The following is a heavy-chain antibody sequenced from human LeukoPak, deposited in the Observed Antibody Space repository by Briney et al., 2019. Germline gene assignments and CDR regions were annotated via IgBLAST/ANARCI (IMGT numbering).Heavy chain of an antibody. D-gene: IGHD6-6*01. J-gene: IGHJ6*03. CDR1: GAFISSGTYY. Sequence: SETLSLTCTVSGAFISSGTYYWSWIRQPAGKGLEWIGRFYISGSTHYNPSLKSRVTISVDTSKNQFSLKLSSVTAADTAVYYCARDVWYSSSSPQHYYYMDVWGKGTTVTVSS. V-gene: IGHV4-61*02. CDR3: ARDVWYSSSSPQHYYYMDV. CDR2: FYISGST.